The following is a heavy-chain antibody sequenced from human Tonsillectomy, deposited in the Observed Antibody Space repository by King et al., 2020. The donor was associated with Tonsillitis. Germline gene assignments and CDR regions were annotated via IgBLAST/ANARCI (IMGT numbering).Heavy chain of an antibody. V-gene: IGHV3-33*01. D-gene: IGHD1-1*01. J-gene: IGHJ3*02. Sequence: QLVQSGGGVVQPGMSLRLSCAAAGFTFISYGMHWVRQDPGKGLEWVAVRWYDGSNKYYADSVKGRFTISRDNSKNTLFLQMNSLRAEDTAVYYCASPGGTFDIWGQGTMVTVSS. CDR1: GFTFISYG. CDR3: ASPGGTFDI. CDR2: RWYDGSNK.